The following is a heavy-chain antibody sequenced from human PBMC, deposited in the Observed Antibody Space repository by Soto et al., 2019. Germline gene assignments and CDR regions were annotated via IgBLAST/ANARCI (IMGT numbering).Heavy chain of an antibody. V-gene: IGHV3-30*03. CDR2: LSYDGNHD. Sequence: QIQLVQSGGGVVQPGGSLRLSCTASGFSFNKFGMHWVRQTPGKGLEWVASLSYDGNHDFYADSVTGRLIISRDNSKNTLYLQVNNLTVDDTAVYYCVRERADFVTVPHATSGMDVWGPGTTVTVSS. D-gene: IGHD2-15*01. CDR1: GFSFNKFG. J-gene: IGHJ6*02. CDR3: VRERADFVTVPHATSGMDV.